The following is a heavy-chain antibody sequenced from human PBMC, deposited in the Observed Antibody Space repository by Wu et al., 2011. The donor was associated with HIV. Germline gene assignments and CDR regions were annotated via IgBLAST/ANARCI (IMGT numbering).Heavy chain of an antibody. D-gene: IGHD3-22*01. CDR2: IDPNRGGT. Sequence: QVQLVQSGPEVKKPGASVKVSCKASGYTFTGYYMHWVRQAPGQGLEWMGWIDPNRGGTNYAQKFQGRVTMTRDTSISTAYMELSSLRSDDTAVYYCARGTDSHYYYYYYMDVWAKGPRSPSP. CDR3: ARGTDSHYYYYYYMDV. V-gene: IGHV1-2*02. CDR1: GYTFTGYY. J-gene: IGHJ6*03.